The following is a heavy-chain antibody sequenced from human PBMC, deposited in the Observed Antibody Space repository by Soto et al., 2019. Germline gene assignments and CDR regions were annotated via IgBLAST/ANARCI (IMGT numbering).Heavy chain of an antibody. CDR1: GFTFSSYA. CDR3: AKQRSVVRGVIDY. J-gene: IGHJ4*02. CDR2: ISGSGGST. D-gene: IGHD3-10*01. Sequence: EVQLLESGGGLVQPGGSLRLSCAASGFTFSSYAMSWVRQAPGKGLEWVSAISGSGGSTYYADSVKGRFTISRDNXKNTLYLQMNSLRAEDTAVYYCAKQRSVVRGVIDYWGQGTLVTVSS. V-gene: IGHV3-23*01.